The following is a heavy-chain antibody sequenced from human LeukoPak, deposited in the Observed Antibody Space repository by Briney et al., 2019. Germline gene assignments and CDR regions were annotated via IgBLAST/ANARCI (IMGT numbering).Heavy chain of an antibody. Sequence: GGSLRLSCAASGFTFDDYGMSWVRQVPGKGLEWVSGINWNGGSTGNADSVKGRFTISRDNAKNSLYLQMNSLRGEDTAVYFCARGGVDYYGSGTYYLMYYFDYWGQGALVTVSS. CDR2: INWNGGST. D-gene: IGHD3-10*01. CDR1: GFTFDDYG. CDR3: ARGGVDYYGSGTYYLMYYFDY. V-gene: IGHV3-20*04. J-gene: IGHJ4*02.